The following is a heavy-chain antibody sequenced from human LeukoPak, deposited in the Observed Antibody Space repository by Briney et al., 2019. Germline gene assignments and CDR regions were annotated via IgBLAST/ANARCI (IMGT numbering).Heavy chain of an antibody. J-gene: IGHJ5*02. Sequence: PSETLSLTCTVSGDSVSSSSHYWGWIRQPPGKGLEWIGSIYYSGTTSYNPSLKSRVTISVDTSKNQFSLMLTSVTASDTAVYFCGGAATGTVGWFDPWGQGTLVTVSS. CDR2: IYYSGTT. CDR1: GDSVSSSSHY. V-gene: IGHV4-39*01. CDR3: GGAATGTVGWFDP. D-gene: IGHD6-13*01.